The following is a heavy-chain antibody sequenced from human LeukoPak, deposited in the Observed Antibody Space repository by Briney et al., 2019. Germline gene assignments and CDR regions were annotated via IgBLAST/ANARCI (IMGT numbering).Heavy chain of an antibody. D-gene: IGHD2-15*01. Sequence: WGTLSLTCSGSGGSISRYYWSWIRQPPGKGLEWIGYIYYSGSSNYNPSLKSRVTISVDTSKNQFSLKRSSVTAADTAVYYCARDPRYCSGGSCYSTDDAFDIWGQGTMVTVSS. CDR2: IYYSGSS. J-gene: IGHJ3*02. V-gene: IGHV4-59*01. CDR3: ARDPRYCSGGSCYSTDDAFDI. CDR1: GGSISRYY.